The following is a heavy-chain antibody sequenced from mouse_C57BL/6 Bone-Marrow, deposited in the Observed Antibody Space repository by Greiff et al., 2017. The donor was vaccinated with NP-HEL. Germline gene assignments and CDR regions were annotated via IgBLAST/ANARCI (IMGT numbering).Heavy chain of an antibody. CDR3: ASLYYYGSSYPFAY. D-gene: IGHD1-1*01. Sequence: DVMLVESGGGLVQPGGSLSLSCAASGFTFTDYYMSWVRQPPGKALEWLGFIRNKANGYTTEYSASVKGRFTISRDNSQSILYLQMNALRAEDSATYYCASLYYYGSSYPFAYWGQGTLVTVSA. V-gene: IGHV7-3*01. CDR1: GFTFTDYY. CDR2: IRNKANGYTT. J-gene: IGHJ3*01.